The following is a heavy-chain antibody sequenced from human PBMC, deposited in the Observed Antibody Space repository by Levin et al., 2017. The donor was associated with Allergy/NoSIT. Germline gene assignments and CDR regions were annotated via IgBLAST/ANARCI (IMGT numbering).Heavy chain of an antibody. Sequence: ASVKVSCKASGGTFSSYAISWVRQAPGQGLEWMGGIIPIFGTANYAQKFQGRVTITADESTSTAYMELSSLRSEDTAVYYCARATPRGFVVITPALYYYYGMDVWGQGTTVTVSS. J-gene: IGHJ6*02. V-gene: IGHV1-69*13. CDR2: IIPIFGTA. CDR1: GGTFSSYA. CDR3: ARATPRGFVVITPALYYYYGMDV. D-gene: IGHD3-22*01.